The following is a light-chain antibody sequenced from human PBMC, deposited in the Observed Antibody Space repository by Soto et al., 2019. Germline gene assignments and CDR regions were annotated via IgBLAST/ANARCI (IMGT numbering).Light chain of an antibody. CDR1: QSVSSN. J-gene: IGKJ1*01. CDR2: GAS. CDR3: QQYNNWLRT. Sequence: EIVMTQSPATLSVSPGERATLSCRASQSVSSNLAWYQQKPGQAPRLLIYGASTRATGIPARFSGRGSGTEFTLAISSLQSEDFAVYCCQQYNNWLRTFGQGTKVEIK. V-gene: IGKV3-15*01.